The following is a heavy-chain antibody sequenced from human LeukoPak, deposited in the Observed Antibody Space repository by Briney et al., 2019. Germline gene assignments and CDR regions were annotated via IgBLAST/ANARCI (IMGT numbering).Heavy chain of an antibody. CDR3: ASDAVRYPLD. CDR2: IWYDGSQR. J-gene: IGHJ1*01. D-gene: IGHD2-2*02. V-gene: IGHV3-33*01. Sequence: GGSLRLSCAASGFTLSNFGFHWVRQAPGKGLEWVAAIWYDGSQRYYAGSVKGRFTISRDNSKKTVYLQMSSLRAEDTAVYYCASDAVRYPLDWGQGTLVTVSS. CDR1: GFTLSNFG.